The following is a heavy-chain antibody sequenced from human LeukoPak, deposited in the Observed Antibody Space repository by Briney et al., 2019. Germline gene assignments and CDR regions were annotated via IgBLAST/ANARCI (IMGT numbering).Heavy chain of an antibody. V-gene: IGHV3-23*01. CDR1: GFTFSSYG. J-gene: IGHJ4*02. Sequence: GGTLRLSCAASGFTFSSYGMSWVRQAPGKGLDGVSAISGSGGSTYYADSVKGRFTISRDNYKNTLYLQMNSLRAEDTAVYYCAKAVVIVPTATPFDYWGQGTLVTVSS. CDR2: ISGSGGST. D-gene: IGHD2-2*01. CDR3: AKAVVIVPTATPFDY.